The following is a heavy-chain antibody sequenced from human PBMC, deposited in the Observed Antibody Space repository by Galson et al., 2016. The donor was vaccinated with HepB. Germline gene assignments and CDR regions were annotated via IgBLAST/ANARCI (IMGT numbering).Heavy chain of an antibody. D-gene: IGHD4-17*01. CDR3: AREWTYGALRWFDP. CDR1: GGSFSGYY. V-gene: IGHV4-34*01. Sequence: ETLSLTCAVYGGSFSGYYWSWIRQPPGKGLEWIGEINHSGSTNYNPSLKSRVTISVDTSKNQFSLKLSSVTAADTAVYYCAREWTYGALRWFDPWGQGTLVTVSS. J-gene: IGHJ5*02. CDR2: INHSGST.